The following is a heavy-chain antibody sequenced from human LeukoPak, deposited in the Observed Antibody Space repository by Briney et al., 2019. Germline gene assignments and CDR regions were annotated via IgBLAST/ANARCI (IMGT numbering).Heavy chain of an antibody. CDR1: GGSISSYY. J-gene: IGHJ4*02. CDR2: IYTSGST. D-gene: IGHD7-27*01. CDR3: ARYNFGLGTLDY. Sequence: SETLSLTCTVSGGSISSYYWSWIRQPAGKGLEWIGRIYTSGSTNYNPSLKSRVTMSVDTSKTQFSLKLRSVTAADTALYYCARYNFGLGTLDYWGQGTLVTVSS. V-gene: IGHV4-4*07.